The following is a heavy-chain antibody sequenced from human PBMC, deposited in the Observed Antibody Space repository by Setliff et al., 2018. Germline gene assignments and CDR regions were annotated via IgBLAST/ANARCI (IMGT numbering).Heavy chain of an antibody. D-gene: IGHD3-3*01. V-gene: IGHV3-30*01. CDR3: ARDGVPPLNYNFWSGNFEF. Sequence: GGSLRLSCAASGFTFGSYAMHWVRQAPGKGLEWVAVISHDGINKYYADSVKGRFTISRDNSKNTLYLQMNSLRAEDTAVYYCARDGVPPLNYNFWSGNFEFWGQGTLVTVSS. CDR2: ISHDGINK. CDR1: GFTFGSYA. J-gene: IGHJ4*02.